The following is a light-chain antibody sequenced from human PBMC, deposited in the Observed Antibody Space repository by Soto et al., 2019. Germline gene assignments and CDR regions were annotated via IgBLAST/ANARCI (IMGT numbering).Light chain of an antibody. CDR2: EVS. J-gene: IGKJ1*01. V-gene: IGKV2-30*01. CDR1: QSPLYTNGKTY. Sequence: VVMTQSPLSLPVTLGQPASSSCRSSQSPLYTNGKTYLSWFQQRPGQSPRRLIYEVSIRDSGVPDRFSGSGSGTDFTLKISRVEAEDVGIYYCMQGTHWPLTFGQGTKGDIK. CDR3: MQGTHWPLT.